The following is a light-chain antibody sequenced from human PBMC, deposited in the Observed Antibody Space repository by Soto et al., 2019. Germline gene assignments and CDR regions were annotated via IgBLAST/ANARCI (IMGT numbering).Light chain of an antibody. CDR3: SSYAGSNNLI. CDR1: SSDVGAYNY. V-gene: IGLV2-8*02. Sequence: QSALTQPPSASRSPGQSVTISCTGASSDVGAYNYVSWYQQHPGKAPKLIIYEVTKRPSGVPDRFSGSKSGNTASLTVSGLQAEDEADFYCSSYAGSNNLIFGGGTKLTVL. CDR2: EVT. J-gene: IGLJ2*01.